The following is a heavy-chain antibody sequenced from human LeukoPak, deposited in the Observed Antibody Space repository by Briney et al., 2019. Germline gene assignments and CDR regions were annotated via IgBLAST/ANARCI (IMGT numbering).Heavy chain of an antibody. V-gene: IGHV1-8*01. D-gene: IGHD2-15*01. CDR1: GYTFTSFD. J-gene: IGHJ6*03. CDR2: MNPNSGNT. Sequence: ASVKVSCKASGYTFTSFDMNWVRQATGQGLEWMGWMNPNSGNTGYAQKFQGRVTMTRNTSISTAYMELSSLRSEDTAVYYCARGLRYCSGGRCYFSPPYYYYMDVWGRGTTVTISS. CDR3: ARGLRYCSGGRCYFSPPYYYYMDV.